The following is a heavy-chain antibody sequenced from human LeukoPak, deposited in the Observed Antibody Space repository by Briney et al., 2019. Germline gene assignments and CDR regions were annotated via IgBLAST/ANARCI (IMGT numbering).Heavy chain of an antibody. J-gene: IGHJ4*02. D-gene: IGHD1-26*01. CDR3: ARRTSGTYSRSFDY. CDR2: IYYSGST. CDR1: GGSISSSSYY. Sequence: SETLSLTCTVSGGSISSSSYYWGWIRQPPGKGLEWIGSIYYSGSTYCNPSLKSRVTISVDTSRNRFSLKLSSVTAADTAVYYCARRTSGTYSRSFDYWGQGTLVTVSS. V-gene: IGHV4-39*01.